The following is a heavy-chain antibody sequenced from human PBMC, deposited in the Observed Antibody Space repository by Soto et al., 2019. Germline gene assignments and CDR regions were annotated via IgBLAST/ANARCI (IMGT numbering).Heavy chain of an antibody. D-gene: IGHD5-12*01. V-gene: IGHV3-9*01. CDR1: GFTFSSYA. Sequence: SLRRSCAASGFTFSSYAISWVRQAQGKGLEWVSGISCNSGSTGYADSVKGRFTISRDNAKNSLYLQMNSLRAEDTALYYCAKDLETYSGYDFIESAFDYWGQGTLVTVSS. CDR2: ISCNSGST. J-gene: IGHJ4*02. CDR3: AKDLETYSGYDFIESAFDY.